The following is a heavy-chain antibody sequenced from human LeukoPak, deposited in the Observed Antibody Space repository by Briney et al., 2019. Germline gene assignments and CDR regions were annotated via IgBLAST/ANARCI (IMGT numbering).Heavy chain of an antibody. Sequence: GALRLSCAASGFTFSDYSMNWVRQAPGKGLEWISYIGIDSGNTNYADSVKGRFTISGDKAKNSLYLQMNSLRVEDTAVYYCARHYKYAFDNWGQGTLVTVSS. J-gene: IGHJ4*02. CDR3: ARHYKYAFDN. D-gene: IGHD5-24*01. V-gene: IGHV3-48*01. CDR1: GFTFSDYS. CDR2: IGIDSGNT.